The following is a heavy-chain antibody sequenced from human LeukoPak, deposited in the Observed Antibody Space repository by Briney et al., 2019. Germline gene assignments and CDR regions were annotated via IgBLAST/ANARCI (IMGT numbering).Heavy chain of an antibody. V-gene: IGHV4-30-4*08. D-gene: IGHD6-19*01. CDR3: ARDAGYSSGWVDY. J-gene: IGHJ4*02. CDR2: IYYSGST. Sequence: SQTLSLTCTVSGGSFSSGDYYWSWIRQPPGKGLEWIGYIYYSGSTYYNPSLKSRVTISVDTSKNQFSLKLSSVTAADTAVYYCARDAGYSSGWVDYWGQGTLVTVSS. CDR1: GGSFSSGDYY.